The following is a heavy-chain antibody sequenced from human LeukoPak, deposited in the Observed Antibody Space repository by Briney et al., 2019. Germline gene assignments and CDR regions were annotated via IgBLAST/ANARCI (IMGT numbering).Heavy chain of an antibody. CDR3: ARSDSRATSDFDY. V-gene: IGHV1-2*02. CDR1: GYTFTGYY. Sequence: ASVKVSCKASGYTFTGYYMHWVRQAPGQGLEWMGWINPSSGGTNYAQKFQGRVTMTRDTSISTAYMELSRLRSDDTAVYYCARSDSRATSDFDYWGQGTLVTVSS. D-gene: IGHD1-26*01. J-gene: IGHJ4*02. CDR2: INPSSGGT.